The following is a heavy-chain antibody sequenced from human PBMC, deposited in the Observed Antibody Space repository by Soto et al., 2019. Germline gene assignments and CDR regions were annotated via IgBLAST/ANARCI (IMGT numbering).Heavy chain of an antibody. D-gene: IGHD2-15*01. Sequence: PSETLSLTCTVSGGSITSSSYYWGWIRQPPGKGLEWIGSIYYTGSTYYNPSLKSRVTISVDTSKNQFSLKLRSVTAADTAVYYCTLGRGCSVFDFWGQGSLVTVSS. CDR1: GGSITSSSYY. CDR2: IYYTGST. CDR3: TLGRGCSVFDF. J-gene: IGHJ4*02. V-gene: IGHV4-39*01.